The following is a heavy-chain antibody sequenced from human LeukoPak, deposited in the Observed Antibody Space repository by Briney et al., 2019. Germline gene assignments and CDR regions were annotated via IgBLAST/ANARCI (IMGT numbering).Heavy chain of an antibody. CDR3: ARYWGPYDNSGAYFDY. CDR1: GDSISSSSYY. D-gene: IGHD3-22*01. V-gene: IGHV4-39*01. Sequence: PSETLSLTCTVSGDSISSSSYYWVWLRQPPGKGLEWIATIHYTGSTYYHPSLKSRVTISVDTSKKQFSLKLSSVTAADTAMYYCARYWGPYDNSGAYFDYWGPGTLVTVSS. CDR2: IHYTGST. J-gene: IGHJ4*02.